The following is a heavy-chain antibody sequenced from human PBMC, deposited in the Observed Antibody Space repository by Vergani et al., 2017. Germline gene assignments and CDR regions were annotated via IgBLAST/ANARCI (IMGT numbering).Heavy chain of an antibody. Sequence: QVQLQQWGAGLLKPSETLSLTCAVYGGSFSGYYWSWIRQPPGKGLEWIGEINHSGSTNYNPSLKSRVTISVDTSKNQFSLKLSSVTAADTAVYYCANTGIVGATYFDYWGQGTLVTVSS. V-gene: IGHV4-34*01. D-gene: IGHD1-26*01. CDR1: GGSFSGYY. CDR2: INHSGST. J-gene: IGHJ4*02. CDR3: ANTGIVGATYFDY.